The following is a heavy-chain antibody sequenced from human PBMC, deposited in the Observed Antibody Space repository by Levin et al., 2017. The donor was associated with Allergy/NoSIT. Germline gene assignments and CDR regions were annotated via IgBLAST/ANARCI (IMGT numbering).Heavy chain of an antibody. CDR1: GFTFSSYA. D-gene: IGHD3-3*01. J-gene: IGHJ4*02. V-gene: IGHV3-30-3*01. CDR2: TSYDGSNK. Sequence: PGGSLRLSCAASGFTFSSYAMHWVRQAPGKGLEWVAITSYDGSNKYYADSVKGRFTISRDNSKNTLYLQMNSLRAEDTAVYYCARDGKDYYEGGYYFDYWGQGTLVTVSS. CDR3: ARDGKDYYEGGYYFDY.